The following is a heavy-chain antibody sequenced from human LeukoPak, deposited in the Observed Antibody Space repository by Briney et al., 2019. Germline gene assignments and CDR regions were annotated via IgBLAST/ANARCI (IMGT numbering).Heavy chain of an antibody. Sequence: PGGSLRLSCAASGLSFSSHWMSWVRQAPGKGLEWVAVISYDGSNKYYADSVKGRFTISRDNSKNTVYLQMNSLRAEDTAVYYCAGAWANYDFLSGYFTMPLDSWGQGTLVTVSS. J-gene: IGHJ4*02. V-gene: IGHV3-30*03. CDR2: ISYDGSNK. CDR3: AGAWANYDFLSGYFTMPLDS. D-gene: IGHD3-3*01. CDR1: GLSFSSHW.